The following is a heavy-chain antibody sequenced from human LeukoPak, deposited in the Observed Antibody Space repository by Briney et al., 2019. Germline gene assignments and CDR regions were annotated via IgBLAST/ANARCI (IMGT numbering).Heavy chain of an antibody. V-gene: IGHV4-59*05. J-gene: IGHJ4*02. CDR2: VHYGGSA. CDR1: GGSISGYY. CDR3: ARGGYNWNDWGRDFPYYFDY. D-gene: IGHD1-1*01. Sequence: SETLSLTCTVSGGSISGYYWSWIRQPPGKRLEWIGSVHYGGSAYYNPSLKSRVTTSVDTSKNQFSLKMSCVAAADTAVYYCARGGYNWNDWGRDFPYYFDYWGQGTLVTVSS.